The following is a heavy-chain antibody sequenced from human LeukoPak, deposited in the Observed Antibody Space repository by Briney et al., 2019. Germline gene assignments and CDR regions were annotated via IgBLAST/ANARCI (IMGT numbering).Heavy chain of an antibody. CDR1: GGSFSGYH. J-gene: IGHJ4*02. D-gene: IGHD3-22*01. CDR2: IYTSGST. Sequence: SETLSLTCAVYGGSFSGYHWTWIRQPPGKGLEWIGYIYTSGSTNYNPSLKSRVTISVYTSKNQFSLKLSSVTAADTAVYYCASHNPSYDSSGYYPYWGQGTLVTVSS. V-gene: IGHV4-4*09. CDR3: ASHNPSYDSSGYYPY.